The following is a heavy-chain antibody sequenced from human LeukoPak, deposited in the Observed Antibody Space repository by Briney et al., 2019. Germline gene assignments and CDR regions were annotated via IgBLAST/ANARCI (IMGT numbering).Heavy chain of an antibody. CDR1: GFTFSSYG. CDR2: IWDDGSEK. Sequence: GTSLRLSCAASGFTFSSYGMHWVRQAPGKGLEWVAVIWDDGSEKYYADSVKGRFSISRDNSKNTLYLQVNSLRAEDTAVYYCARDGNFGYDALDIWGQGTMVTVSS. CDR3: ARDGNFGYDALDI. V-gene: IGHV3-33*01. J-gene: IGHJ3*02. D-gene: IGHD3-10*01.